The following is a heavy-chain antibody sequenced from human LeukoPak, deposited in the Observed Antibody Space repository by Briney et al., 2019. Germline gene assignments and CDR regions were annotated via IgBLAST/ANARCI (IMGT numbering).Heavy chain of an antibody. Sequence: GGSLRLSCAASGFTFSSYSMNWVRQAPGKGLEWVSSISSISYIYFADSVKGRFTISRDTAKNSLYLQMNSLRAEDTAVYYCAKGNFGDYGADYWGQGTLVTVSS. D-gene: IGHD4-17*01. CDR1: GFTFSSYS. CDR2: ISSISYI. V-gene: IGHV3-21*01. CDR3: AKGNFGDYGADY. J-gene: IGHJ4*02.